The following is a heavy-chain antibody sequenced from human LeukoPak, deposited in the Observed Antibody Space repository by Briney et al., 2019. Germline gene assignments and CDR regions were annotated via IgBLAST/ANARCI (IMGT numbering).Heavy chain of an antibody. CDR2: ISSSSTYI. Sequence: GGSLRLSCAASGFTFSTYTMNWVRQAPGKGLEWVSSISSSSTYIYYADSLKGRFTISRDNAKNSLYLQMNSLRAEDTAVYYCARRGSSSGPLDYWGQGTLVTVSS. J-gene: IGHJ4*02. V-gene: IGHV3-21*01. CDR1: GFTFSTYT. CDR3: ARRGSSSGPLDY. D-gene: IGHD6-19*01.